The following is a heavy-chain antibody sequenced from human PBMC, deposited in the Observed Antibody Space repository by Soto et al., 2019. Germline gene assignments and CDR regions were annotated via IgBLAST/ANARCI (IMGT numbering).Heavy chain of an antibody. J-gene: IGHJ4*02. Sequence: GGSLRLSCAASGFTVSNNYMRWVRQAPGKGLEWVSLIYSGGNTHYADSVKGRFTISRDDSKNTLYLQMNSLRVEDTAVYYCARDPPGIAASGAGGWGQGTLVTAPQ. CDR3: ARDPPGIAASGAGG. CDR1: GFTVSNNY. D-gene: IGHD6-13*01. CDR2: IYSGGNT. V-gene: IGHV3-53*01.